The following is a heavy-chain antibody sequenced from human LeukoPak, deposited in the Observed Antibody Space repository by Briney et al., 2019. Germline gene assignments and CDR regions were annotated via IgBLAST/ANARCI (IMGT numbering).Heavy chain of an antibody. CDR1: GFTFSSYA. V-gene: IGHV3-23*01. CDR3: AKVRVPGIAAAGDFDY. J-gene: IGHJ4*02. Sequence: GGSLRLSCAASGFTFSSYAMSWVRQAPGKGLEWVSAISGSGGSTYYADSVKGRFTISRDNSKNTLYLQMNSLRAEDTAVYYCAKVRVPGIAAAGDFDYWGQGTLVTVSS. D-gene: IGHD6-13*01. CDR2: ISGSGGST.